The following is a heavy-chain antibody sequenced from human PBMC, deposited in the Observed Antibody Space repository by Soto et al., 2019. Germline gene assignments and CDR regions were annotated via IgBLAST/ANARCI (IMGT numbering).Heavy chain of an antibody. J-gene: IGHJ4*02. CDR2: ISYDGSNK. D-gene: IGHD3-10*01. CDR3: ARDWVYGSY. CDR1: GFTFSSYA. Sequence: QVQLVESGGGVVQPGRSLRLSCAASGFTFSSYAMHWVRQAPGKGMEWVAVISYDGSNKYYADSVKGRFTISRDNSKKTLYLQMNSLSAEDTAVCYCARDWVYGSYWGQGILVTVSS. V-gene: IGHV3-30-3*01.